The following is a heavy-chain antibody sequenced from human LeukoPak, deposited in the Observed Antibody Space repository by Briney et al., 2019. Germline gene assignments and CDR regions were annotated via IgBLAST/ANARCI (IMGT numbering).Heavy chain of an antibody. CDR3: AKTTAFDY. CDR1: GFTFSTYS. Sequence: GGSLRLSCAASGFTFSTYSMNWVRQAPGKGLEWVSSITSSSSSTYYADSVKGRFTISRDNSKNTLYLQMNSLRAEDTAVYYCAKTTAFDYWGQGTLVTVSS. J-gene: IGHJ4*02. D-gene: IGHD4-17*01. V-gene: IGHV3-21*04. CDR2: ITSSSSST.